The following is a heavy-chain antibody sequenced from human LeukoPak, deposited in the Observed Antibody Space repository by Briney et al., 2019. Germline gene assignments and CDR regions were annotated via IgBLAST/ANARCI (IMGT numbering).Heavy chain of an antibody. CDR3: ARHVADGAYDAFDI. CDR1: GGSINSYY. V-gene: IGHV4-59*08. D-gene: IGHD6-19*01. J-gene: IGHJ3*02. Sequence: KPSETLSLTCTVSGGSINSYYWSWIRQPPGKGLEWIGYIYYSGSTNYNPSLKSRVTISVDTSKNQFSLKLSSVTAADTAVYYCARHVADGAYDAFDIWGQGTMVTVSS. CDR2: IYYSGST.